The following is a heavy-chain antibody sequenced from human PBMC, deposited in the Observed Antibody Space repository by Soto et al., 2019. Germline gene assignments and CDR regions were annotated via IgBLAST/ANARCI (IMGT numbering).Heavy chain of an antibody. V-gene: IGHV3-23*01. D-gene: IGHD2-8*01. J-gene: IGHJ4*02. CDR2: ISGSGGNT. CDR1: AFTFSSYA. CDR3: AKDNRRCINGVCYPPKIPYYFDY. Sequence: EVHLLESGGGLVQPGGSLRLSCAASAFTFSSYAMSWVRQAPGKGLEWVSAISGSGGNTYYADSVKGRFTISRDNSKNTLDLQMNALRAEDTAVYYCAKDNRRCINGVCYPPKIPYYFDYWGQGTLVTVSS.